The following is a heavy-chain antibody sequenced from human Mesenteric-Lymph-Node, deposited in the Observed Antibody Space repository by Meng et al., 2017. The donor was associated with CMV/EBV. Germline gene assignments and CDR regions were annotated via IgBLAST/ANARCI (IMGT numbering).Heavy chain of an antibody. J-gene: IGHJ5*02. CDR2: IYHSGST. Sequence: SETLSLTCTVSGYSISSGYYWGWIRQSPGKGLEWIGSIYHSGSTYYNPSLKSRVTISVDTAKNQVSLKLSSVTAADTAVYYCARVYNWFDPWGQGTLVTVSS. CDR3: ARVYNWFDP. V-gene: IGHV4-38-2*02. CDR1: GYSISSGYY.